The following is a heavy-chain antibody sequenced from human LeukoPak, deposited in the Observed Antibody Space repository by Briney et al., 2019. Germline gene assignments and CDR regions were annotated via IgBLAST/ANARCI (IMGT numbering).Heavy chain of an antibody. CDR1: GYTFTGYY. CDR3: ARGPGHYDSSGYYYVNYYYYMDV. J-gene: IGHJ6*03. V-gene: IGHV1-2*02. Sequence: GASVKVSCKASGYTFTGYYMHWVRQAPGQGLEWMGWFNPNSGGTNYAQKFQGRVTMTRDTSISTAYMELSRLRSDDTAVYYCARGPGHYDSSGYYYVNYYYYMDVWGKGTTATVSS. D-gene: IGHD3-22*01. CDR2: FNPNSGGT.